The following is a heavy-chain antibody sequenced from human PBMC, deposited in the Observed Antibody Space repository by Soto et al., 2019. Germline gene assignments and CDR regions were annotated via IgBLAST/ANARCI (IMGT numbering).Heavy chain of an antibody. CDR1: GFMFKTYG. D-gene: IGHD3-10*01. CDR2: IWYDGTNK. J-gene: IGHJ4*02. Sequence: QAGGSLRLSCAASGFMFKTYGMHWVRHAPGKGLEWVAVIWYDGTNKYYADSVKGRFTISRDNSKNTLYLQMDSLRAEDTAVYYCAKEKDSYGSGNYYNMNYWGQGTLVTVSS. V-gene: IGHV3-33*06. CDR3: AKEKDSYGSGNYYNMNY.